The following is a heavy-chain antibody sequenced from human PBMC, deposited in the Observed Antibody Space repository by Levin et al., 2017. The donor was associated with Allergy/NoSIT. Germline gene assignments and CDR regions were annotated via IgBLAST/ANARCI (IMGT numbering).Heavy chain of an antibody. J-gene: IGHJ5*02. Sequence: VASVKVSCKASGGAFNTYVISWVRQAPGQGLEWMGGIVPALGQANYAQKFQSRMTISADESMSTVYMELNRLVSEDTAVYYCTRSYLAKWFDPWGQGTLVTVSS. CDR2: IVPALGQA. V-gene: IGHV1-69*10. CDR3: TRSYLAKWFDP. D-gene: IGHD3-16*01. CDR1: GGAFNTYV.